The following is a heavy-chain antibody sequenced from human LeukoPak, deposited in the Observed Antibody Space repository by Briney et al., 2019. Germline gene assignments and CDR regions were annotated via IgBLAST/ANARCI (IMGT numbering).Heavy chain of an antibody. CDR3: ARGRLIFGVVRTYYYYYYMDV. J-gene: IGHJ6*03. Sequence: KPSETLSLTCAVYGGSFSGYYWSWIRQPPGKGLEWIGEINHSGSTNYNPSLKSRVTISVDTSKNQFSLKLSSVTAADTAVYYCARGRLIFGVVRTYYYYYYMDVWGKGTTVTVSS. V-gene: IGHV4-34*01. CDR1: GGSFSGYY. D-gene: IGHD3-3*01. CDR2: INHSGST.